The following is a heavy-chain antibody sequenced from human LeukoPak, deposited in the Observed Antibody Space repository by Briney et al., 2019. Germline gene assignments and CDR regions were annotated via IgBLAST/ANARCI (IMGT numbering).Heavy chain of an antibody. CDR3: ARRRYDDSTGYLD. V-gene: IGHV4-39*01. J-gene: IGHJ1*01. D-gene: IGHD3-22*01. CDR2: IYYRGST. CDR1: GDSISSSSYY. Sequence: SETLSLTCTISGDSISSSSYYWGWIRQPPGKGLEWIGDIYYRGSTYYNPSLKSRVSISIDTSNNQFSLTLNSVTAADTALYFCARRRYDDSTGYLDWGQGTLVTVSS.